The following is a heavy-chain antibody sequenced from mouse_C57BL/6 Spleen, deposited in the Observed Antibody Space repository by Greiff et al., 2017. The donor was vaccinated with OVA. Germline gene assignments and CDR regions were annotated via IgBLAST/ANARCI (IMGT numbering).Heavy chain of an antibody. CDR2: IDPETGGT. D-gene: IGHD1-1*01. CDR1: GYTFTDYE. Sequence: VQGVESGAELVRPGASVTLSCKASGYTFTDYEMHWVKQTPVHGLEWIGAIDPETGGTAYNQKFKGKAILTADKSSSTAYMELRSLTSEDSAVYYCTRGDYYGSTYGMDYWGKGTSVTVSS. V-gene: IGHV1-15*01. J-gene: IGHJ4*01. CDR3: TRGDYYGSTYGMDY.